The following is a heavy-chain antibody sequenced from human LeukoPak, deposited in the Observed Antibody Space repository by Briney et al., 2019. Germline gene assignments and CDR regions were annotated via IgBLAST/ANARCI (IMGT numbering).Heavy chain of an antibody. Sequence: ASVKVSCKSSGYTFTGYYMHWVRQAPGQGLEGMVWINPNSGGTNYAQKFQGRVTMTMDTSISTAYMELSTLRSDDTAVYYCARDGRGRVYSMNDWGQGTLVTVSS. D-gene: IGHD3-16*01. CDR1: GYTFTGYY. J-gene: IGHJ4*02. V-gene: IGHV1-2*02. CDR3: ARDGRGRVYSMND. CDR2: INPNSGGT.